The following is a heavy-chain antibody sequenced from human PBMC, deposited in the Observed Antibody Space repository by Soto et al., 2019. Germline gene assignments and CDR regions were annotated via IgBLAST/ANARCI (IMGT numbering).Heavy chain of an antibody. J-gene: IGHJ6*02. V-gene: IGHV3-30-3*01. CDR3: ARDRLYSSSSYVGGYYYYYYGMDV. CDR1: GFTFSSYA. D-gene: IGHD6-13*01. Sequence: GGSLRLSCAASGFTFSSYAMHWVRQAPGKGLEWVAVISYDGSNKYYADSVKGRFTISRDNSKNTLYLQMNSLRAEDTAVYYCARDRLYSSSSYVGGYYYYYYGMDVWGQGTTVTVSS. CDR2: ISYDGSNK.